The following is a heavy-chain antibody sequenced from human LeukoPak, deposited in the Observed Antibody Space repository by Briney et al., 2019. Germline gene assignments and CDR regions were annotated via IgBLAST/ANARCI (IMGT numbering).Heavy chain of an antibody. V-gene: IGHV3-74*01. CDR1: GFTLSNYW. CDR3: ARNTYHFLPGPYFDS. CDR2: IKRDARSG. Sequence: GRSLRLSCVASGFTLSNYWMDGVRQAPRKARVWLSRIKRDARSGHYAYSVKGRFTISRDHAKNTLHLQMNSLRAEYTAVYYCARNTYHFLPGPYFDSWGQGTLVTVSS. J-gene: IGHJ4*02. D-gene: IGHD3-9*01.